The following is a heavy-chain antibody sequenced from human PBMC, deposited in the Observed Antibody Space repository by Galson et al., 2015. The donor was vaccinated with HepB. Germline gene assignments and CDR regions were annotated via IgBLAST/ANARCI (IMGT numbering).Heavy chain of an antibody. D-gene: IGHD6-19*01. CDR2: IYYSGRT. V-gene: IGHV4-39*01. Sequence: TLSLTCTVSGGSIKSSSYYWAWVRQPPGKGLEWIGSIYYSGRTFFNPSLKSRLTISVDASESQFALKVRSVTAADTATYYCARQPYIRGWPYWYFGVWGRGTLATVSS. J-gene: IGHJ2*01. CDR3: ARQPYIRGWPYWYFGV. CDR1: GGSIKSSSYY.